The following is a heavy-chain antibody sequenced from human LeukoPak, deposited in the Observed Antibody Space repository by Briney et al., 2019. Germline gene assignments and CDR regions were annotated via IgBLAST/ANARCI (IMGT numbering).Heavy chain of an antibody. Sequence: SETLSLTCAVYGGSFSGHYWSWIRQPPGKGLEWIGEINHSGSTNYNPSLKSRVTISVDTSKNQFSLKLSSVTAADTAVYYCASSLSSGWGPDYWGQGTLATVSS. J-gene: IGHJ4*02. D-gene: IGHD6-19*01. CDR3: ASSLSSGWGPDY. V-gene: IGHV4-34*01. CDR1: GGSFSGHY. CDR2: INHSGST.